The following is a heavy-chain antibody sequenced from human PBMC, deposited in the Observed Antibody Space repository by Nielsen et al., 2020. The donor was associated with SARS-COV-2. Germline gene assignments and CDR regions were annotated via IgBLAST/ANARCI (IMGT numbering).Heavy chain of an antibody. D-gene: IGHD3-9*01. J-gene: IGHJ3*02. Sequence: SQTLSLTCAISGDSVSSSSAAWNWIRQSPSRGLEWLGRTYYRSKWYNDYAVSVKSRITINPDTSKNQFSLHLNSVTPEDTAVYYCARHLKYYDILTGYSPSDAFDIWGQGTMVTVSS. V-gene: IGHV6-1*01. CDR3: ARHLKYYDILTGYSPSDAFDI. CDR2: TYYRSKWYN. CDR1: GDSVSSSSAA.